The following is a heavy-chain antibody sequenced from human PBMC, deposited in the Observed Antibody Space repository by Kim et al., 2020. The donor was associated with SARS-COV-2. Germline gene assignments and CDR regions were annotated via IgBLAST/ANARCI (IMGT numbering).Heavy chain of an antibody. J-gene: IGHJ3*01. V-gene: IGHV3-7*01. CDR3: ARGVACDV. Sequence: GGSLRLSCAASGFIFSHYWMSWVRQAPGKGLEWVATINQDGYGKYYVYAVKGLFTTSRDNAENSLLLQINNRSAEATALYYCARGVACDVCGQGTVVTV. CDR2: INQDGYGK. CDR1: GFIFSHYW.